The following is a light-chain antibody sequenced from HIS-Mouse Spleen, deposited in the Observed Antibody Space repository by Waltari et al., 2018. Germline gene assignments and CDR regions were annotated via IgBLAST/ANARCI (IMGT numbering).Light chain of an antibody. Sequence: YELTLPPAVSVPPRQTARIPCSGDAFPKKYTYWYQQKSGQAPVLVIYEDSKRPSGIPERFSGSSSGTMATLTISGAQVEDEADYYCYSTDSSGNHRVFGGGTKLTVL. CDR1: AFPKKY. J-gene: IGLJ2*01. CDR2: EDS. CDR3: YSTDSSGNHRV. V-gene: IGLV3-10*01.